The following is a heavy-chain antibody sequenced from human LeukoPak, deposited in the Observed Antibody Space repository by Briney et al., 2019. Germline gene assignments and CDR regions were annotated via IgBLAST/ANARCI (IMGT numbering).Heavy chain of an antibody. J-gene: IGHJ3*02. V-gene: IGHV4-4*02. Sequence: SETLSLTCAVSGGSISSSNWWSWVRQPPGKGLEWIGEIYHSGSTNYNPSLKSRVTISVDKSKNQFSLKLGSVTAADTAVYYCARDYCSSTSCTERSAFDIWGQGTMVTVSS. CDR3: ARDYCSSTSCTERSAFDI. CDR1: GGSISSSNW. D-gene: IGHD2-2*01. CDR2: IYHSGST.